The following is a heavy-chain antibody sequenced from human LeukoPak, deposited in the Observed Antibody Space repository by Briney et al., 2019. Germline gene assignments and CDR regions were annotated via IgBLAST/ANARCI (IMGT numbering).Heavy chain of an antibody. V-gene: IGHV4-59*01. J-gene: IGHJ5*02. D-gene: IGHD6-13*01. CDR1: GGSISSYY. CDR3: ARVVSSSWYRDWFDP. CDR2: IYYSGST. Sequence: SETLSLTCTVSGGSISSYYWSWIRQPPGKGLEWIGYIYYSGSTNYNPSLKSRVTISVDTSKNQFSLKLSSVTAADTAVYYCARVVSSSWYRDWFDPWGQGTLVTVSS.